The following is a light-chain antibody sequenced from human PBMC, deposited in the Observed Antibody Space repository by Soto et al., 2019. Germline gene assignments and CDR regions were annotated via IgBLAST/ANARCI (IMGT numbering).Light chain of an antibody. CDR3: QQYSDYSWT. V-gene: IGKV1-5*01. CDR1: QSIGNR. Sequence: DTQMTQSPSTLSASVGDRVTITCRASQSIGNRLAWYQQKPGKAPRLLIYDASTLESGVPSRSSGSGSGTEFTLSISSLQPDDFATFYCQQYSDYSWTFGLWTKGDVK. J-gene: IGKJ1*01. CDR2: DAS.